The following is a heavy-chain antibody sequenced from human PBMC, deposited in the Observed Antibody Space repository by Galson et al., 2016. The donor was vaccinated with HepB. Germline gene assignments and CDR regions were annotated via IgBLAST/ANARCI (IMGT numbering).Heavy chain of an antibody. CDR2: IWFDGTNK. J-gene: IGHJ6*02. Sequence: SLRLSCAASGFTFSTYGMQWVRQAPGKGLEWVAVIWFDGTNKDFADSMRGRFTISRDNSKNTLYLQMNSLRAEDTAVYYCARDQPDCTNGVCSPHLYYYYHGMDVWGQGTTVTVSS. V-gene: IGHV3-33*01. D-gene: IGHD2-8*01. CDR1: GFTFSTYG. CDR3: ARDQPDCTNGVCSPHLYYYYHGMDV.